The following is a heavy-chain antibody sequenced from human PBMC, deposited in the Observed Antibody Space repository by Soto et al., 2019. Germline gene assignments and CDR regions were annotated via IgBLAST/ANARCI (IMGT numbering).Heavy chain of an antibody. CDR2: IRSKAYGGTT. V-gene: IGHV3-49*04. J-gene: IGHJ4*02. Sequence: EVQLVESGGGLVQPGRSLRLSCTASGFTCGAYAMSWVRQAPGKGLEWVGFIRSKAYGGTTEYAASVKDRFTISRDDSNSIAYLRMNSLKTEDTAVYYCTRSLMVELWKEGWYFDYWGQGTLVTVSS. CDR3: TRSLMVELWKEGWYFDY. CDR1: GFTCGAYA. D-gene: IGHD3-10*01.